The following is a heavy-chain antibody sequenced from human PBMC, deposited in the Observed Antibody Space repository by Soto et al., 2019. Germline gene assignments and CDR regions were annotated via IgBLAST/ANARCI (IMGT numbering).Heavy chain of an antibody. D-gene: IGHD2-2*01. CDR1: GGSIRSGGYY. V-gene: IGHV4-31*03. Sequence: QVQLQESGPGLFNPSQTLSLTFTVSGGSIRSGGYYWTWIRQHPGKGHEWIVYLYYSGSTYYNPSLNSRVTISGDTSKTQFTLKLSSGTAADTAVYYCARATGDIVVVPAAPYYYYGMDFWGQGTTVT. CDR2: LYYSGST. CDR3: ARATGDIVVVPAAPYYYYGMDF. J-gene: IGHJ6*02.